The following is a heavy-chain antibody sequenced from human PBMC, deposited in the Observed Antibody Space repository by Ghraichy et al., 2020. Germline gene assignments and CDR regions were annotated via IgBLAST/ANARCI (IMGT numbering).Heavy chain of an antibody. Sequence: GASLNISCAASGFTFSSYGMHWVRQAPGKGLEWVAVISYDGSNKYYADSVKGRFTISRDNSKNTLYLQMNSLRAEDTAVYYCAKDLYYYDSSGYLGTDHYYGMDVWGQGTTVTVSS. V-gene: IGHV3-30*18. D-gene: IGHD3-22*01. CDR3: AKDLYYYDSSGYLGTDHYYGMDV. J-gene: IGHJ6*02. CDR1: GFTFSSYG. CDR2: ISYDGSNK.